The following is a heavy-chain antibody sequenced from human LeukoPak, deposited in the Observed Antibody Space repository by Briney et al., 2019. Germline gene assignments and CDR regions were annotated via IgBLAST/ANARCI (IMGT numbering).Heavy chain of an antibody. J-gene: IGHJ5*02. D-gene: IGHD4-23*01. CDR3: ARGAIMYGGKIVENWFDP. Sequence: SVKVSCKASGGTFSSYAISWVRQAPGQGLEWMGRIIPILGIANYAQKFQGRVTITADKSTSTAYMELSSLRSEDTAVYYCARGAIMYGGKIVENWFDPWGQGTLVTVSS. V-gene: IGHV1-69*04. CDR1: GGTFSSYA. CDR2: IIPILGIA.